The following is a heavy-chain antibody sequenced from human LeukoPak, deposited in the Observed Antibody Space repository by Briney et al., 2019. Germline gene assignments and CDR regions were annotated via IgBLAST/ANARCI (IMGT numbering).Heavy chain of an antibody. Sequence: GGSLRLSCAASGFTFSSYSMNWVRQAPGKGLEWVSSISRSSDYIYYADSVKGRFTISRDNAKNSLYLQMNSLRAEDTAVYYCAKDSRYSSSWYKAFDIWGQGTMVTVSS. J-gene: IGHJ3*02. CDR2: ISRSSDYI. CDR1: GFTFSSYS. D-gene: IGHD6-13*01. V-gene: IGHV3-21*04. CDR3: AKDSRYSSSWYKAFDI.